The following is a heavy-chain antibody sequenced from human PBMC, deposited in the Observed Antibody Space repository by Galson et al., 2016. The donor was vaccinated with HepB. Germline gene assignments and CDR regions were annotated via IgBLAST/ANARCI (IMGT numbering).Heavy chain of an antibody. CDR1: GYPFTSYG. Sequence: CTASGYPFTSYGISWVRQAPGQGLEWMGWISAYNGNTNYAQKLQGRVTMTTDTSTSTAYMELRSLRSDDTAVYYCARDGVRSWPPDYWGQGTLVTVSS. J-gene: IGHJ4*02. CDR2: ISAYNGNT. CDR3: ARDGVRSWPPDY. V-gene: IGHV1-18*01. D-gene: IGHD3-10*01.